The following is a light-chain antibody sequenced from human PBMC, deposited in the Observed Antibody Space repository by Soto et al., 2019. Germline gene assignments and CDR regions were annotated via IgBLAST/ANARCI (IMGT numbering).Light chain of an antibody. Sequence: QSVLTQPASVSGSPGQSITISCIGTSSDVGGNKYVSWYQQNPGKAPKLMICEVSNRPSGVSNRFSGSKSGNTASLTISGLQAEVEADYYSCSYAASSSYVFRTGTKVTVL. V-gene: IGLV2-23*02. J-gene: IGLJ1*01. CDR2: EVS. CDR1: SSDVGGNKY. CDR3: CSYAASSSYV.